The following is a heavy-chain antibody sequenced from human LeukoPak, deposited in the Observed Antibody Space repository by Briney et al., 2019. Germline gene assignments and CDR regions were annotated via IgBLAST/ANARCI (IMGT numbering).Heavy chain of an antibody. J-gene: IGHJ2*01. Sequence: KSSETLSLTCTVSGGSVSGYFWSWIRQPPGKGREWIGYISYIGSTNYNPSLKSRVTISVDTSKNQLSLKLTSVTAADTAVYYCARRREDWYFDLWGRGTLVTVSS. V-gene: IGHV4-59*08. CDR1: GGSVSGYF. CDR2: ISYIGST. CDR3: ARRREDWYFDL.